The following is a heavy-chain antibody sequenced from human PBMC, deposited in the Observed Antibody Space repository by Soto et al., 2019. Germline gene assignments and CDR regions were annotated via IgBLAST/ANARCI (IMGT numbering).Heavy chain of an antibody. J-gene: IGHJ6*03. CDR2: MNPNSGNT. Sequence: QVQLVQSGAEVKKPGASVKVSCKASGYTFTSYDINWVRQATGQGLEWMGWMNPNSGNTGYAQKYQGRVTMTRNTPINTADMELSSLRSEDTAVYYCARGVRFGGVIRDYYYYYMDVWGKGTTVTVSS. CDR3: ARGVRFGGVIRDYYYYYMDV. CDR1: GYTFTSYD. V-gene: IGHV1-8*01. D-gene: IGHD3-16*02.